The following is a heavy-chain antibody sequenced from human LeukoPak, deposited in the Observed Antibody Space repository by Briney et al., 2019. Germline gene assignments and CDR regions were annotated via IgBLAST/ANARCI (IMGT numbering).Heavy chain of an antibody. CDR2: IYYSGST. CDR3: ARASSGSYLVD. Sequence: SETLSLTCTVSGGSISSYYWSWIRQPPGKGLEWIGYIYYSGSTNYNPSLKSRVTISADTSKNQFSLKLSSVTAADTAVYYCARASSGSYLVDWGQGTLVTVSS. V-gene: IGHV4-59*12. J-gene: IGHJ4*02. CDR1: GGSISSYY. D-gene: IGHD3-10*01.